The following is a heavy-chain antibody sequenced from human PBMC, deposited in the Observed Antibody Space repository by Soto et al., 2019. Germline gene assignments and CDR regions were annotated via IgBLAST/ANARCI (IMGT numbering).Heavy chain of an antibody. CDR2: ISGSAGSSGP. D-gene: IGHD2-2*01. CDR3: AKARCSTANCYVPEY. Sequence: GGSLRLSCVASGFTFSTYTMSWVRQAPGKGLEWVSVISGSAGSSGPSFADSVQGRFSISRDNARNTLYLQMNSLRGEDTAMYYCAKARCSTANCYVPEYWGQGTRVTVSS. V-gene: IGHV3-23*01. CDR1: GFTFSTYT. J-gene: IGHJ4*02.